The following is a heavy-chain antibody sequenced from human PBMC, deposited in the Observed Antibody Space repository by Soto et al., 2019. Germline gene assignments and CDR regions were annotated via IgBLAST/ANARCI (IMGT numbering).Heavy chain of an antibody. CDR2: ISSSSSYT. CDR3: ARDGPGSYYYYGMDV. D-gene: IGHD1-1*01. CDR1: GFTFSDYY. J-gene: IGHJ6*02. V-gene: IGHV3-11*06. Sequence: QVQLVESGGGLVKPGGSLRLSCAASGFTFSDYYMSWIRQAPGKGLEWVSYISSSSSYTNYAASVKGRFTISRDNAKNSLYLQMTSLRAEDTAVYYCARDGPGSYYYYGMDVWGQGTTVTVSS.